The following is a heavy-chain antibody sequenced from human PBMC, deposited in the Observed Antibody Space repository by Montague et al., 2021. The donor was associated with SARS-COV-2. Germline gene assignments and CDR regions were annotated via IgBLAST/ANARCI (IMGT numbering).Heavy chain of an antibody. CDR1: GGSVSSGSYY. V-gene: IGHV4-61*01. Sequence: SETLSLTCTVSGGSVSSGSYYWSWIRQPPGKGLQSIGYIYYTGSTNYXPSLQSRVTISVDSSKNQFSVRLSSVTAADTAVYYCARTSGITSWYYDYWGQGTLVTVSS. CDR2: IYYTGST. D-gene: IGHD1-14*01. CDR3: ARTSGITSWYYDY. J-gene: IGHJ4*02.